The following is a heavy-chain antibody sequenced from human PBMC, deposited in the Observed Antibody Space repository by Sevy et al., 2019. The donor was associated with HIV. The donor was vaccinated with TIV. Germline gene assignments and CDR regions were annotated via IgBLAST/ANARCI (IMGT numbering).Heavy chain of an antibody. CDR1: GFTFSIYW. CDR3: VREGVGGYSYGFDY. J-gene: IGHJ4*02. D-gene: IGHD5-18*01. V-gene: IGHV3-74*01. CDR2: INSDGSST. Sequence: GGSLRLSCAASGFTFSIYWMHWVRQVPGKGLVWVSRINSDGSSTRYADSVKGRFTFSRDNAKNTLSLQMSSLRAEDTAVYYCVREGVGGYSYGFDYWGQGTLVTVSS.